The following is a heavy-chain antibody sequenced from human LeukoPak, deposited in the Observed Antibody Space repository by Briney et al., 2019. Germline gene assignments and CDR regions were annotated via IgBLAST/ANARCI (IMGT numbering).Heavy chain of an antibody. CDR1: GFTFSSYN. V-gene: IGHV3-48*01. CDR2: ISSSSSTI. Sequence: GGSLRLSCAASGFTFSSYNLNWVRQAPGKGLEWVSYISSSSSTIYYADSVKGRFTISRDNAKNSLYLQMNSLRAEDTAVYYCARDSYYYDSSGYYPGDYWDQGTLVTVSS. J-gene: IGHJ4*02. CDR3: ARDSYYYDSSGYYPGDY. D-gene: IGHD3-22*01.